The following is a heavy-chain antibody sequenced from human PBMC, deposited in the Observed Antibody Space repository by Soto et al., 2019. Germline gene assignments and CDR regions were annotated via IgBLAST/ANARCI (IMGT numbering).Heavy chain of an antibody. J-gene: IGHJ4*02. CDR1: GFTFSRHG. V-gene: IGHV3-23*01. Sequence: VGSLRLSCVASGFTFSRHGLSWVRQAPGKGLEWVSRMNPSGDSTFYADSVKGRVTISRDNSKNRVYLQMNSLSGGDTAVYLCANLDVSKAGPFDEWGQGALGTVPS. CDR2: MNPSGDST. CDR3: ANLDVSKAGPFDE. D-gene: IGHD6-13*01.